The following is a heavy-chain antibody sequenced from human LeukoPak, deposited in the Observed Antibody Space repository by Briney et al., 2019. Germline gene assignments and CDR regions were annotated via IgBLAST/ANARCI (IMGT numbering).Heavy chain of an antibody. J-gene: IGHJ4*02. V-gene: IGHV4-34*01. CDR2: INHSGST. Sequence: SETLPLTCAVYGGSFSGYYWSWIRQPPGKGLEWIGEINHSGSTDYNPSLKSRVTISVDTSKSQFSLKLSSVTAADTAVYYCARGGGERGYYFDYWGQGTLVTVSS. D-gene: IGHD3-16*01. CDR1: GGSFSGYY. CDR3: ARGGGERGYYFDY.